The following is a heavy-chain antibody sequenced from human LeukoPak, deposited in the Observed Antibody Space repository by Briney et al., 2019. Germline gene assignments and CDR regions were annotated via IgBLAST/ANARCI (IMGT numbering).Heavy chain of an antibody. V-gene: IGHV3-23*01. D-gene: IGHD6-6*01. Sequence: GGSLRLSCAASGFTFSSYVMSWVRQAPGKGLEWVSAISGSGGSTYYADSVKGRFTISGDNAKNSLYLQMNSLRAEDTAVYYCARDLYSSSSGPDYWGQGTLVTVSS. J-gene: IGHJ4*01. CDR2: ISGSGGST. CDR3: ARDLYSSSSGPDY. CDR1: GFTFSSYV.